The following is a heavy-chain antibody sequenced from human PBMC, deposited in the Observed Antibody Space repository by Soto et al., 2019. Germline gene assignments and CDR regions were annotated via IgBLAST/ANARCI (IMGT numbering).Heavy chain of an antibody. V-gene: IGHV4-61*01. D-gene: IGHD3-10*01. CDR3: ARGVGFGYYYYHMDL. Sequence: SETLSLTGTASGGAVRIIRDYWGWVGQPPGKGLEWIGYIYYSGTADYTPSLVSRVTISLDTSKNQFSLNLTSVTTADTAVYYCARGVGFGYYYYHMDLWGQGTTVTVSS. CDR2: IYYSGTA. J-gene: IGHJ6*02. CDR1: GGAVRIIRDY.